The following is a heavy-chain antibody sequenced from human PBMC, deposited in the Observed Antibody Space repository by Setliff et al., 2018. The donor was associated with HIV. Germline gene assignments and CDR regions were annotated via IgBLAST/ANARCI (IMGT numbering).Heavy chain of an antibody. D-gene: IGHD5-12*01. J-gene: IGHJ4*02. CDR3: ARDAGYSGTSWNY. CDR1: GYSFSSYG. V-gene: IGHV1-69*13. CDR2: VIPGLGTA. Sequence: SVKVSCKASGYSFSSYGIGWVRQAPGQGLEYMGGVIPGLGTAHYAQRFQGRVTITADESTSTVYMDLSSLRSEDTAMYYCARDAGYSGTSWNYWGQGTLVTVSS.